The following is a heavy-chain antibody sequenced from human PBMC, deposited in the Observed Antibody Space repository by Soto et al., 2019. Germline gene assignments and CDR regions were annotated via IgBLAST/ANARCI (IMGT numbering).Heavy chain of an antibody. CDR3: AHSTNSWYDSWFDP. D-gene: IGHD6-13*01. CDR1: GFSLSTSGVG. J-gene: IGHJ5*02. V-gene: IGHV2-5*01. Sequence: SGPTLVNPTQTLTLTCTFSGFSLSTSGVGVGWIRQPPGKALEWLALIYWNDDKRYSPSLKSRLTITKDTSKNQVVLTMTNMDPVDTATYYCAHSTNSWYDSWFDPWGQGTLVTAPQ. CDR2: IYWNDDK.